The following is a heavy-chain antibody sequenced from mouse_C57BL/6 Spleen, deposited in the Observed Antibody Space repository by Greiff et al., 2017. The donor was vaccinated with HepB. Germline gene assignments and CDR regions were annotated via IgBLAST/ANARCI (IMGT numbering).Heavy chain of an antibody. J-gene: IGHJ2*01. Sequence: EVQLQQSGPELVKPGASVKMSCKASGYTFTDYNMHWVKQSHGKSLEWIGYINPNNGGTSYNQKFKGKATLTVNKSSSTAYMELRSLTSEDSAVYYLARKGYSNLHYFDYWGQGTTLTVSS. D-gene: IGHD2-5*01. CDR1: GYTFTDYN. V-gene: IGHV1-22*01. CDR2: INPNNGGT. CDR3: ARKGYSNLHYFDY.